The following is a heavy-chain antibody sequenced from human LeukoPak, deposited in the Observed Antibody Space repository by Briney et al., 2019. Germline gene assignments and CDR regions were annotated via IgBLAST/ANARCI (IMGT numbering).Heavy chain of an antibody. Sequence: TGGSLRLSCAASGFTVSSNYMSWVRQAPGKGLEWVSVIYSGGSTYYADSVKGRFTISRDNSKNTLYLQMNSLRAEDTAVYYCARERTFSRAFDYWGQGTLVTVSS. CDR2: IYSGGST. V-gene: IGHV3-53*01. J-gene: IGHJ4*02. CDR3: ARERTFSRAFDY. CDR1: GFTVSSNY. D-gene: IGHD3-16*01.